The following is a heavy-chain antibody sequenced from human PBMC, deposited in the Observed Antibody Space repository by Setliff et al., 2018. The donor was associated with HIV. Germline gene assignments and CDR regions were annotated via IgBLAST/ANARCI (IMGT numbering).Heavy chain of an antibody. J-gene: IGHJ3*02. CDR3: ARGLGSSSWYVDVDAFDI. V-gene: IGHV1-18*01. CDR1: GYTFTSYG. D-gene: IGHD6-13*01. Sequence: EASVKVSCKASGYTFTSYGISWVRQAPGQGLEWMGWISAYNGNTNYAQKLQGRVTMTTDTSTSTAYMELRSLRSDDTAVYYCARGLGSSSWYVDVDAFDIWGQGTMVTVSS. CDR2: ISAYNGNT.